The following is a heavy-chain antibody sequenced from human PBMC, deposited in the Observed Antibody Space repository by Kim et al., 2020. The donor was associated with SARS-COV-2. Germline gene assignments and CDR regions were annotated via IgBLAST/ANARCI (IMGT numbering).Heavy chain of an antibody. CDR2: ISSSGSTI. Sequence: GGSLRLSCAASGFTFSSYEMNWVRQAPGKGLEWVSYISSSGSTIYYADSVKGRFTISRDNAKNSLYLQMNSLRAEDTAVYYCARDLGESYDSGDFDYWGQGTLVTVSS. CDR3: ARDLGESYDSGDFDY. D-gene: IGHD1-26*01. V-gene: IGHV3-48*03. J-gene: IGHJ4*02. CDR1: GFTFSSYE.